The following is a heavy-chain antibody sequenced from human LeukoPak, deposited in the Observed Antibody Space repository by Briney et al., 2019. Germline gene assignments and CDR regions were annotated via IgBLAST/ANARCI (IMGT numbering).Heavy chain of an antibody. CDR3: ARVGGITVTGTYYFDY. CDR1: GLTFSSSW. D-gene: IGHD4-17*01. V-gene: IGHV3-74*01. Sequence: GGSLRLSCAVSGLTFSSSWMDWVRQAPGKGLVWVSRINSDGSSTSYADSVKGRFTISRDNAKNTLYLQMNSLRAEDTAVYYCARVGGITVTGTYYFDYWGQGTLVTVSS. J-gene: IGHJ4*02. CDR2: INSDGSST.